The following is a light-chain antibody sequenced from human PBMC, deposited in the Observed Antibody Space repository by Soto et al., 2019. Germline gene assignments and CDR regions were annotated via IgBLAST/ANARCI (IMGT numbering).Light chain of an antibody. J-gene: IGLJ1*01. CDR2: EIT. Sequence: QSALTQPASVSGSPGQSITISCTGTSSDVGGYNYVSWYQQHPGKAPKLMIYEITKRPSGVSNRFSGSKSGNTASLTISGLQAEDEADYYCCSSAGGGTFFVFGAGTKLTVL. CDR1: SSDVGGYNY. CDR3: CSSAGGGTFFV. V-gene: IGLV2-23*02.